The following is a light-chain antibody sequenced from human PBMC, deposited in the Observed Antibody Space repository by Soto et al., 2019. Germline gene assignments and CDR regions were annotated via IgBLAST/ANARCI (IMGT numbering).Light chain of an antibody. V-gene: IGLV2-14*01. CDR3: SSYTSRRTLV. CDR1: SSDLDAYDS. CDR2: EVS. Sequence: QSALTQPASVSGSPGQSITISCTGTSSDLDAYDSVSWYQQHPGKVPKLIIYEVSNRPSGVSNRFSGSKSGNTASLTISGLQAEDEAEYYCSSYTSRRTLVFGGGTKLTVL. J-gene: IGLJ2*01.